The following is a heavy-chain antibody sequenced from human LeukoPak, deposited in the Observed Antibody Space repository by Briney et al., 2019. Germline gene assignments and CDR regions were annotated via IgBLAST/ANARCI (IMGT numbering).Heavy chain of an antibody. D-gene: IGHD6-6*01. CDR1: GGSISGYY. CDR2: IHYSGST. J-gene: IGHJ4*02. V-gene: IGHV4-59*08. CDR3: ARMYTSSSYFDS. Sequence: SETLSLTCTVSGGSISGYYWHWIRQSPGKGLEWIGYIHYSGSTKYNPSLKSRVTISVDTSKNHSSLKLTSVTAADTAVYYCARMYTSSSYFDSWGQGTLVTVSS.